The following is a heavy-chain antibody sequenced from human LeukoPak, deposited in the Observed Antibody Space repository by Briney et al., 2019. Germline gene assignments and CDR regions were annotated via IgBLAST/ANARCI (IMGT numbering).Heavy chain of an antibody. D-gene: IGHD3-22*01. J-gene: IGHJ4*02. Sequence: PGGSLRLSCAASRFTFTGNWMSWVRQAPVKGLEWVANIGPDGSEKYYVDSVKGRFTISRDNAKKSLYLEMNSLRAEDTATYYCASSGYSPPGYWGQGTLVTVSS. CDR3: ASSGYSPPGY. CDR1: RFTFTGNW. V-gene: IGHV3-7*01. CDR2: IGPDGSEK.